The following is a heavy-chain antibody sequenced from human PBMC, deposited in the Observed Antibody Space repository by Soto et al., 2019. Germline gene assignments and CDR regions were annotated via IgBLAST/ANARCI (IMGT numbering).Heavy chain of an antibody. CDR1: GFTFDDYT. CDR3: AKAAYCGGDCYSDEYWYFDL. Sequence: PGGSLRLSCAASGFTFDDYTMHWVRQAAGKGLEWVSLISWDGGSTYYADSVKGRFTISRDNSKNSLYLQMNSLRTEDTALYYCAKAAYCGGDCYSDEYWYFDLWGRGTLVTVSS. V-gene: IGHV3-43*01. J-gene: IGHJ2*01. CDR2: ISWDGGST. D-gene: IGHD2-21*02.